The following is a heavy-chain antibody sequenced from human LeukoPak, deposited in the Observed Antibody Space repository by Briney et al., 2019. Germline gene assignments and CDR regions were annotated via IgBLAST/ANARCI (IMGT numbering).Heavy chain of an antibody. J-gene: IGHJ4*02. CDR1: GGSISSSSYY. V-gene: IGHV4-39*02. D-gene: IGHD4-17*01. CDR2: IYYSGST. CDR3: ARDGRYGDSFDY. Sequence: SETLSLTCTVSGGSISSSSYYWGWIRQPPGKGLEWIGSIYYSGSTYYNPSLKSRVTISVDTSKNQFSLKLSSVTAADTAVYYCARDGRYGDSFDYWGQGTLVTVSS.